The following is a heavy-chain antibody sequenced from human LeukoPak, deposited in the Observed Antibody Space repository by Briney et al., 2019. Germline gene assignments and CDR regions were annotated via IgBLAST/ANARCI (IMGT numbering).Heavy chain of an antibody. CDR1: VGTFRSYA. CDR2: IIPIFGTA. D-gene: IGHD3-3*01. CDR3: ARTPHGGYYSFSYYYYMDV. Sequence: WVKVSCKASVGTFRSYAISWVGQAPGRGLEGMGGIIPIFGTANYAQKFQGRVTITTDESTSTAYMELSSLRSEDTAVYYCARTPHGGYYSFSYYYYMDVWGKGTTVTVSS. V-gene: IGHV1-69*05. J-gene: IGHJ6*03.